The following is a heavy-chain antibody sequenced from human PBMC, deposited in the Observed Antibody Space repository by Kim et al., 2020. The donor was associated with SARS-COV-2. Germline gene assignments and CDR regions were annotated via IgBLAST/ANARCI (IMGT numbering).Heavy chain of an antibody. J-gene: IGHJ4*02. CDR1: GFTFTSYA. Sequence: GGSLRLSCAASGFTFTSYAMSWVRQAPGKGLQWVSDINSRGSGTFYADSVKGRFTISRDNSKNTLYLQMNSLRAEDTAVYYCARIGTHGTVDCCGQGTLVTVSS. CDR2: INSRGSGT. V-gene: IGHV3-23*01. CDR3: ARIGTHGTVDC. D-gene: IGHD1-1*01.